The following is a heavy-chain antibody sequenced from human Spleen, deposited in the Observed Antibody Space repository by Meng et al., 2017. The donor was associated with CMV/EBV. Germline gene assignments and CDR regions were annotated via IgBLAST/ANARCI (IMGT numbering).Heavy chain of an antibody. Sequence: GESLKISCAASGFTFSSYGMHWVRQAPGKGLEWVAVVWYDGSNKYYADSVKGRFTISRDNAENSLYLQMNSLRAEDTAIYYCARGGPCSNGVCSDYGMDVWGQGTTVTVSS. CDR2: VWYDGSNK. CDR3: ARGGPCSNGVCSDYGMDV. D-gene: IGHD2-8*01. V-gene: IGHV3-33*01. CDR1: GFTFSSYG. J-gene: IGHJ6*02.